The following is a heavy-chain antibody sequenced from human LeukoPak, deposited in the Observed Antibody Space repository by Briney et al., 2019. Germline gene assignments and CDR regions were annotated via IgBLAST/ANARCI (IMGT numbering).Heavy chain of an antibody. V-gene: IGHV5-51*07. CDR3: VRQRGSSGTINHFDP. J-gene: IGHJ5*02. Sequence: LGASLKISCETSGSTFTTYWIGWVHQMPGTGLEWVGAICPDDSDSRYSPSFQGQVVISADRSIRTAYLQWNSLKTSDTAMYYCVRQRGSSGTINHFDPWGQGTLVTVSS. D-gene: IGHD3-10*01. CDR2: ICPDDSDS. CDR1: GSTFTTYW.